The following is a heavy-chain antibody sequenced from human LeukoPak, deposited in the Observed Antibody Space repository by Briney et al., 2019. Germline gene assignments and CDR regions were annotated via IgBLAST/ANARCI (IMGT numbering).Heavy chain of an antibody. V-gene: IGHV3-49*04. Sequence: GESLRLSCRGYGFIFGDHAMSWVRRPPGKGLEWVGFIRSRAYGATTEYAVSVEGRFIISRDDSKGIAYLEMNSLETDDTALYYCARGPILLWIHNGMDVWGQGTTVIVSS. CDR2: IRSRAYGATT. J-gene: IGHJ6*02. CDR1: GFIFGDHA. D-gene: IGHD3-10*01. CDR3: ARGPILLWIHNGMDV.